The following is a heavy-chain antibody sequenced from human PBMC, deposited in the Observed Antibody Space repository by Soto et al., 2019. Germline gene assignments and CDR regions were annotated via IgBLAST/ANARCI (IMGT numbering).Heavy chain of an antibody. CDR2: ISYDGSNK. CDR3: AKDNSVNLLYYFDY. D-gene: IGHD1-26*01. V-gene: IGHV3-30*18. Sequence: GGSLRLSCAASGFTFSSYGMHWVRQAPGKGLEWVAVISYDGSNKYYADSVKGRFTISRDNSKNTLYLQMNSLRVEDTAVYYCAKDNSVNLLYYFDYWGQGTLVTVSS. CDR1: GFTFSSYG. J-gene: IGHJ4*02.